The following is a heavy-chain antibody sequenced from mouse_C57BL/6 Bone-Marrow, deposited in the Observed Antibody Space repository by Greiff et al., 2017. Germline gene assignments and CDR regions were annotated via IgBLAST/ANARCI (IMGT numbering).Heavy chain of an antibody. Sequence: QVQLQQPGAELVKPGASVKMSCKASGYTFTSYWITWVKQRPGQGLEWIGDIYPGSGSTNYNERFKSKAPLTVDTSSSTAYMQLSSLTSEDSAVYYCAREGIYYYGSSWFAYWGQGTLVTVSA. CDR2: IYPGSGST. J-gene: IGHJ3*01. D-gene: IGHD1-1*01. CDR1: GYTFTSYW. CDR3: AREGIYYYGSSWFAY. V-gene: IGHV1-55*01.